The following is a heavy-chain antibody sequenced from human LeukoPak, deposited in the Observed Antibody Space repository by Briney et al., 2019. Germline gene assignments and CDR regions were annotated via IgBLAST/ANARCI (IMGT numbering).Heavy chain of an antibody. CDR2: IYYSGRT. D-gene: IGHD6-19*01. V-gene: IGHV4-39*01. Sequence: SETLSLTCTVSGGSISSSSYYWGWIRQPPGKGLEWIGSIYYSGRTYYNPSLKSRVTISVDTSKNQFSLKLTSVTAADTAVYYCARRPKTGYSSGWYARRYFDLWGRGTLVTVSS. CDR3: ARRPKTGYSSGWYARRYFDL. J-gene: IGHJ2*01. CDR1: GGSISSSSYY.